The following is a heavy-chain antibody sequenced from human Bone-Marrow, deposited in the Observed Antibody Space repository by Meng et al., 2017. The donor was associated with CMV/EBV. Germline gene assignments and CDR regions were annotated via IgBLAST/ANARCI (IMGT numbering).Heavy chain of an antibody. D-gene: IGHD6-19*01. CDR1: GGSISSSSYY. J-gene: IGHJ4*02. V-gene: IGHV4-39*07. CDR3: AREQWLAHYFDY. Sequence: GSLRLSCTVSGGSISSSSYYWGWIRQPPGKGLEWIGSIYYSGSTYYNPSLKSRVTISVDTSKNQFSLKLSSVTAADTAVYYCAREQWLAHYFDYWGQGALVTVSS. CDR2: IYYSGST.